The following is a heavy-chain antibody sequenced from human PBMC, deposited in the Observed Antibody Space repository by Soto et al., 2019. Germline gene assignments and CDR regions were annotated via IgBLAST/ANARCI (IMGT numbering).Heavy chain of an antibody. CDR3: ARGNGTYYDILTGYSPAFDI. D-gene: IGHD3-9*01. J-gene: IGHJ3*02. CDR2: INPNSGGT. V-gene: IGHV1-2*04. Sequence: VRQAPGQGLEWMGWINPNSGGTNYAQKFQGWVTMTRDTSISTAYMELSRLRSDDTAVYYCARGNGTYYDILTGYSPAFDIWGQGTMVTVSS.